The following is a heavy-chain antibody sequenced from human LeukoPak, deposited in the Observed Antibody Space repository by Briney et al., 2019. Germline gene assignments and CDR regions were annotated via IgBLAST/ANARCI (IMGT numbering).Heavy chain of an antibody. CDR3: ARGDYYGSGIYSYFDY. CDR1: GFTFSSYG. Sequence: GGSLRLSCAASGFTFSSYGMHWVRQAPGKGLEWVAFIRYDGSNKYYADSVKGRFTISRDNAKNSLYLQMNTLRAEDTAVYYCARGDYYGSGIYSYFDYWGQGALVTVSS. D-gene: IGHD3-10*01. V-gene: IGHV3-30*02. J-gene: IGHJ4*02. CDR2: IRYDGSNK.